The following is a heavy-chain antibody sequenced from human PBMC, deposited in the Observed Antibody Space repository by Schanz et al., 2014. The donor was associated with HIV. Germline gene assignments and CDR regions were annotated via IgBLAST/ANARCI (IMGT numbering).Heavy chain of an antibody. CDR1: GYTFTGYY. D-gene: IGHD3-10*01. J-gene: IGHJ6*02. CDR2: INPSSGGT. Sequence: QVQLVQSGAEVKKPGASVKVSCKASGYTFTGYYMHWVRQAPGQGLEWMGWINPSSGGTNYAQKFQGRVTMTRDTSISTAYMELSSLRSEDTAVYFCARITHHLRSSFGDYVYGMDVWGQGTTVTVSS. V-gene: IGHV1-2*02. CDR3: ARITHHLRSSFGDYVYGMDV.